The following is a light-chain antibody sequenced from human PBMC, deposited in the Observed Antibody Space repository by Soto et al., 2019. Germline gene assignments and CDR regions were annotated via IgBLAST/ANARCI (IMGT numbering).Light chain of an antibody. CDR1: QTLRSGY. CDR3: HQYGSSPRA. Sequence: EMVLTQSPGTLSLSPGDRATLSCRASQTLRSGYLAWYQHKPGQAPRLLIYDVSSRTPGTPDRFSGSGSGTDFTLTISRLEPEDFAVYYCHQYGSSPRAFGQGTKVEVK. V-gene: IGKV3-20*01. CDR2: DVS. J-gene: IGKJ1*01.